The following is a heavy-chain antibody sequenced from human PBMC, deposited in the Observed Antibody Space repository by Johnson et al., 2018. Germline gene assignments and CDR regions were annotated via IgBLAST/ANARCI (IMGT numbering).Heavy chain of an antibody. CDR1: GFTFRRYA. CDR2: ISNSGGDT. J-gene: IGHJ5*02. CDR3: VKDGRSGWRSEADR. D-gene: IGHD6-19*01. V-gene: IGHV3-23*04. Sequence: VQLVESGGGLVQPGGPLRLSCATSGFTFRRYAMSWVRQAPGKGLEWVSGISNSGGDTYYADSVKGRFKISRDNSKNTLYLQMNSLRAGGTAIYYYVKDGRSGWRSEADRWGQGTQVTVSS.